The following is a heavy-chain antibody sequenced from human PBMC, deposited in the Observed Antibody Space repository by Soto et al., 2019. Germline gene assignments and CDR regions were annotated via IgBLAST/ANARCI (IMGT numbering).Heavy chain of an antibody. CDR2: INHSGST. V-gene: IGHV4-34*01. D-gene: IGHD6-13*01. CDR3: ARGRAAAGVFDY. J-gene: IGHJ4*02. CDR1: GGSLSGYY. Sequence: ETLSLSCAVDGGSLSGYYWSWIRQPPGKGLEWIGEINHSGSTNYNPSIKSRVTISVDTSKNQFSLKLSSVTAADTAVYYCARGRAAAGVFDYWGQGTLAPVSA.